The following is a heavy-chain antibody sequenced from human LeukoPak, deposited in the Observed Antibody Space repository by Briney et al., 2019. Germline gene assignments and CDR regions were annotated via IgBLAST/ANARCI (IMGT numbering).Heavy chain of an antibody. J-gene: IGHJ4*02. CDR1: GFTFSDYA. Sequence: PWGSLRLSCAASGFTFSDYAMSWVRQAPGKGLEWVSTPRSSGTSTYQADSVKGRFSISRDNSKNTLYLQMNSLRAEDTAIYYCAKTGYCSGGSCYKGTEKHNYFDYWGQGTLVTVSS. D-gene: IGHD2-15*01. CDR2: PRSSGTST. V-gene: IGHV3-23*01. CDR3: AKTGYCSGGSCYKGTEKHNYFDY.